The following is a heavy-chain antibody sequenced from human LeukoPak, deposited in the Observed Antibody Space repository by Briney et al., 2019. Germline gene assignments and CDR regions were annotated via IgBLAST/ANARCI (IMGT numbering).Heavy chain of an antibody. Sequence: SETLSLTCNASGGSISNYYWTWIRQPAGKGLEWIGRIYSSGTTTYNPSLKSRVAMSVDTSRNQFSLKLSSVTAADTAVYYCARVSPIAVAGSSYYYAMDVWGQGTTVTVSS. D-gene: IGHD6-19*01. CDR1: GGSISNYY. V-gene: IGHV4-4*07. J-gene: IGHJ6*02. CDR3: ARVSPIAVAGSSYYYAMDV. CDR2: IYSSGTT.